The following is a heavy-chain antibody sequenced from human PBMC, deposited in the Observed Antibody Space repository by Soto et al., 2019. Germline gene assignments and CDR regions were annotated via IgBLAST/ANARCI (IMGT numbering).Heavy chain of an antibody. CDR2: IYYSGST. V-gene: IGHV4-39*01. CDR1: GGSISSSSYY. Sequence: QLQLQESGPGLVKPSETLSLTCTVSGGSISSSSYYWGWIRQPPGKGLEWIGSIYYSGSTYYNPSLKSRVTISVDTSKNRFSLKLSSVTAADTAVYYCARLGATYYYDSSGYSNFDYWGQGTLVTVSS. J-gene: IGHJ4*02. CDR3: ARLGATYYYDSSGYSNFDY. D-gene: IGHD3-22*01.